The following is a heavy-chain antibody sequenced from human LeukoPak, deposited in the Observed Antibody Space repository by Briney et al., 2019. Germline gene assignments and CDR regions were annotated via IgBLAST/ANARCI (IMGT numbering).Heavy chain of an antibody. V-gene: IGHV1-2*06. D-gene: IGHD5-12*01. Sequence: ASVKVSCKASGYTFTAYYMHWMRQVPRQGLEWMGRINPNSGDTDYAQKFQGRVIMTRDTSISTAYMEVSRLRSDDTAVYYCARVDSGHDYGPSWGQGTTVTVSS. CDR3: ARVDSGHDYGPS. CDR2: INPNSGDT. CDR1: GYTFTAYY. J-gene: IGHJ3*01.